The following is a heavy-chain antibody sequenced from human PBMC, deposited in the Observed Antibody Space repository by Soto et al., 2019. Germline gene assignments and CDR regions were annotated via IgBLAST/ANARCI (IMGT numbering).Heavy chain of an antibody. CDR1: GFTFSSYA. J-gene: IGHJ4*02. CDR2: ISYDGSNK. Sequence: QVQLVESGGGVVQPGRSLRLSCAASGFTFSSYAMHWVRQAPGKGLEWVAVISYDGSNKYYADSVKGRFTISRDNSKNTLSLQKHSLRAEDTVVYYFARQMRWGGGYCSGGSCYYFDYWGQGTLVTVSS. D-gene: IGHD2-15*01. V-gene: IGHV3-30-3*01. CDR3: ARQMRWGGGYCSGGSCYYFDY.